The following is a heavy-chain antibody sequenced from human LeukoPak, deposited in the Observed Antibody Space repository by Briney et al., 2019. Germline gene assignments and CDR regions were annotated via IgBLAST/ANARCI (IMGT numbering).Heavy chain of an antibody. Sequence: SETLSLTCTVSGASISSYYWSWIRQPPGKGLEWIGYIYYSGSTNYNPSLKSRVTISVDPSKNQFSLKLSSVTAADTAVYYCARLRPGGAFDIWGQGTMVTVSS. CDR3: ARLRPGGAFDI. J-gene: IGHJ3*02. D-gene: IGHD3-16*01. V-gene: IGHV4-59*08. CDR1: GASISSYY. CDR2: IYYSGST.